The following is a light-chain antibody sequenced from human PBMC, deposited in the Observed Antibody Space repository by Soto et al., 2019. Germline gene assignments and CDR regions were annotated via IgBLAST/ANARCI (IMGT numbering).Light chain of an antibody. Sequence: QSALTQPRSVSRSPGRSVTSSCTGTSSDVGGYNYVSWYQQHPGKAPKLMIYDVTTRPSGVPDRFSGSKSGNTASLTISGLQAEDEADYYCSSHAGSSVVFGTGTKVTVL. V-gene: IGLV2-11*01. CDR2: DVT. CDR1: SSDVGGYNY. CDR3: SSHAGSSVV. J-gene: IGLJ1*01.